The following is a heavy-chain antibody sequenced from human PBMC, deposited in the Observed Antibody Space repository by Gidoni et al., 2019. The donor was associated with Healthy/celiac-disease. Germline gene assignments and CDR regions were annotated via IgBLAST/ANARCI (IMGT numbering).Heavy chain of an antibody. CDR3: ARLVSQEAVTIFDY. CDR2: IIPIVGTA. Sequence: QVQLVHSGAEVKKPGSSANVSCKASGATFNRYAISWVRQATGQGLEWMGGIIPIVGTANYAQKFQGRVTITADESTSTADMELSSLRSEDTAVYYCARLVSQEAVTIFDYWGQGTLVTVSS. D-gene: IGHD4-4*01. CDR1: GATFNRYA. J-gene: IGHJ4*02. V-gene: IGHV1-69*01.